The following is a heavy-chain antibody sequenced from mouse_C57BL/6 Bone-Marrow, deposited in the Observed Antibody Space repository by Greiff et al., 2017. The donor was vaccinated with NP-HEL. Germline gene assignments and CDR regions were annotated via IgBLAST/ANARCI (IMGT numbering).Heavy chain of an antibody. Sequence: EVHLVESGGGLVQPGGSLKLSCAASGFTFSDYYMYWVRQTPEKRLEWVAYISNGGGSTYYPDTVKGRFTISRDNAKNTLYLQMSRLKSEDTAMYYCARPLDSSGFPWFAYWGQGTLVTVSA. CDR3: ARPLDSSGFPWFAY. V-gene: IGHV5-12*01. CDR2: ISNGGGST. J-gene: IGHJ3*01. CDR1: GFTFSDYY. D-gene: IGHD3-2*02.